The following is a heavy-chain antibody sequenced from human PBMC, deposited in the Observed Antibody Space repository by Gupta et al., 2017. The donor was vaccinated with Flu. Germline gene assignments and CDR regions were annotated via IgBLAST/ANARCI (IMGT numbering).Heavy chain of an antibody. Sequence: QVQLVQSGAEVGKPGSSVKVSCKASGGIFRNYPINWVRQAPGQGLEWMGGILPVVGIANSAQKFQDRVTLTADEPTRTVYMELSSLRSEDTAGYYCVRPTPCGGDCYYFEHWGQGTLVTVSP. J-gene: IGHJ1*01. CDR2: ILPVVGIA. CDR1: GGIFRNYP. V-gene: IGHV1-69*01. CDR3: VRPTPCGGDCYYFEH. D-gene: IGHD2-21*02.